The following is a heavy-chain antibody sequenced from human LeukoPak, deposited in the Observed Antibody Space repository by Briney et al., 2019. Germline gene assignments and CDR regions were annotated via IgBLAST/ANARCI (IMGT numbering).Heavy chain of an antibody. D-gene: IGHD3-16*02. CDR2: ISSSSSYI. CDR1: GFTFSDYY. CDR3: ASSYDYIWGSYLTGFDY. Sequence: PGGSLRLSCAASGFTFSDYYMSWVRQAPGKGLEWVSSISSSSSYIYYADSVKGRFTISRDNAKNSLYLQMNSLRAEDTAVYYCASSYDYIWGSYLTGFDYWGQGTLVTVSS. J-gene: IGHJ4*02. V-gene: IGHV3-21*01.